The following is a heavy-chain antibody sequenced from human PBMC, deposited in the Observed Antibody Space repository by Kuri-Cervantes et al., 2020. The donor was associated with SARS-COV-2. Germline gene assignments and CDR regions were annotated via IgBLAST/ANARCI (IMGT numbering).Heavy chain of an antibody. CDR3: AKDGAVAGIRPEYFQH. J-gene: IGHJ1*01. D-gene: IGHD6-19*01. V-gene: IGHV4-4*02. Sequence: SETLSLTCAVSGGSISSSNWWSWVRQPPGKGLEWIGEIYHSGSTNYNPSLKSRVTISVDKSKNQFSLKLSSVTAADTAVYYCAKDGAVAGIRPEYFQHWGQGTLVTVSS. CDR2: IYHSGST. CDR1: GGSISSSNW.